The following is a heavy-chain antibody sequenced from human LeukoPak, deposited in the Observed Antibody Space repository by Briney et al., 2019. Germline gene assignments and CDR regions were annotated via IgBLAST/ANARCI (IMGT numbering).Heavy chain of an antibody. CDR3: GVVVMAIDY. Sequence: GGSLRLSCTTSGFSFGEYPMNWFRQAPGKGLEWVGFIRHKGFGGTSEYAASVKGRFIISRDDSKNIAYLQMNSLKTEDTAVYYCGVVVMAIDYWGQGTLVTVSS. CDR1: GFSFGEYP. D-gene: IGHD2-15*01. V-gene: IGHV3-49*03. J-gene: IGHJ4*02. CDR2: IRHKGFGGTS.